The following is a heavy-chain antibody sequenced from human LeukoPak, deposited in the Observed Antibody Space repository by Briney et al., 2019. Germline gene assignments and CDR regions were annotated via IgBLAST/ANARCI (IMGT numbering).Heavy chain of an antibody. V-gene: IGHV1-3*01. CDR3: ARDLRYSSSWSTSYFDY. D-gene: IGHD6-13*01. CDR1: GYTFTSYA. J-gene: IGHJ4*02. CDR2: INAGNGNT. Sequence: ASVKVSCKASGYTFTSYAMHWVRQAPGQRLEWMGWINAGNGNTKYSQKFQGRVTITRDTSASTAYMELSSLRSEDTAVYYCARDLRYSSSWSTSYFDYWGQGTLVTVSS.